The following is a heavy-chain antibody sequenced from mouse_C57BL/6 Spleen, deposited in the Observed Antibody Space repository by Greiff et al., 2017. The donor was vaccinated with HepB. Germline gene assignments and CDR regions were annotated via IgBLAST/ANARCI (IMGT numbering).Heavy chain of an antibody. V-gene: IGHV5-17*01. CDR3: ASPYYYGSTMDY. CDR1: GFTFSDYG. Sequence: EVKLVESGGGLVKPGGSLKLSCAASGFTFSDYGMHWVRQAPEKGLEWVAYISSGSSTIYYADTEKGRFTISRDNAKNTLFLQMTSLRSEDTAMYYCASPYYYGSTMDYWGQGTSVTVSS. CDR2: ISSGSSTI. D-gene: IGHD1-1*01. J-gene: IGHJ4*01.